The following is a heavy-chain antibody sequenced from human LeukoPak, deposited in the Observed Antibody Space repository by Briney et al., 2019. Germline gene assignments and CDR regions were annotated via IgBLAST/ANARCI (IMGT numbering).Heavy chain of an antibody. J-gene: IGHJ4*02. Sequence: GGSLRLSCAASGFTFNDYAIHWVRQAPGEGLEWVSGISWNSANIGYADSVKGRFTISRDNAKNSLYLQMNSLRAEDTALYYCALISDHYDSSGYLEGYWGQGTLVTVSS. V-gene: IGHV3-9*01. D-gene: IGHD3-22*01. CDR1: GFTFNDYA. CDR3: ALISDHYDSSGYLEGY. CDR2: ISWNSANI.